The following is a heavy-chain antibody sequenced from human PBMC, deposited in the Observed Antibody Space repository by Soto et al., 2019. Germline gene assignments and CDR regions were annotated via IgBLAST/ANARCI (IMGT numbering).Heavy chain of an antibody. CDR1: GGSFSGYY. V-gene: IGHV4-34*01. J-gene: IGHJ6*02. CDR3: ARGELRFLEWPQRGYYYYGMDV. D-gene: IGHD3-3*01. CDR2: INHSGST. Sequence: KPSETLSLTCAVCGGSFSGYYWSWIRQPPGKGLEWIGEINHSGSTNYNPSLKSRVTISVDTSKNQFSLKLSSVTAADTAVYYCARGELRFLEWPQRGYYYYGMDVWGQGTTVTVSS.